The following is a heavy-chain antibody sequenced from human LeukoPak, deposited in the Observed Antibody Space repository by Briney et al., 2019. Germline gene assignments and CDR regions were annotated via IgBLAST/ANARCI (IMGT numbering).Heavy chain of an antibody. CDR3: ARNLGPFDV. D-gene: IGHD3-16*01. Sequence: PGGSLRLSCAASGFTFNDFAMTWVRQAPGRGVEWVSTIAEAGTSYADAVKGRFIISRDNSKNMMYLQLNSLRADDTAMYYCARNLGPFDVRGHGTMVTVSS. J-gene: IGHJ3*01. CDR1: GFTFNDFA. V-gene: IGHV3-23*01. CDR2: IAEAGT.